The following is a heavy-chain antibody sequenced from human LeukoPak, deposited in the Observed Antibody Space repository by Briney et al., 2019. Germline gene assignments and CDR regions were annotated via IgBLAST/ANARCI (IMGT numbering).Heavy chain of an antibody. J-gene: IGHJ4*02. Sequence: GGSLRLSCAASGFTFSDYYMSWLRQAPGKGLEWVSYISSSGSTIYYADSVKGRFTISRDNAKNSLYLQMNSLRAEDTAVYFCAKDVVPDSGWDLDHWGQGTLVTVSS. CDR3: AKDVVPDSGWDLDH. CDR1: GFTFSDYY. V-gene: IGHV3-11*01. CDR2: ISSSGSTI. D-gene: IGHD6-19*01.